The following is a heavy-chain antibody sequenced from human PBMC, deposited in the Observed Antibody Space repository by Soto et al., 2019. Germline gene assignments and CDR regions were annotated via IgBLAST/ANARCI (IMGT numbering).Heavy chain of an antibody. CDR1: GFMFSSYT. CDR2: ISGSGGTT. Sequence: EVQLLESGGGLVQPGGSLRLSCAASGFMFSSYTMSWVRQAPGKGLERVTGISGSGGTTSYTDSVKGRFTISRDNSKNTLFLQMNSLIAEDTAVYYCAKNLGRGSRSSGEVHWGQGTLVTVSS. D-gene: IGHD6-6*01. CDR3: AKNLGRGSRSSGEVH. J-gene: IGHJ4*02. V-gene: IGHV3-23*01.